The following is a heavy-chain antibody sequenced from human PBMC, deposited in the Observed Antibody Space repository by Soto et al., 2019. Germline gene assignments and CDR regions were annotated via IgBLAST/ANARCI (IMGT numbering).Heavy chain of an antibody. CDR3: AKNPLGSSWYAHFDY. CDR1: GFTFSSYG. V-gene: IGHV3-30*18. Sequence: QVQLVESGGGVVQPGWSLRLSCAASGFTFSSYGMHWVRQAPGKGLEWVAVISYDGSNKYYADSVKGRFTISRDNSKNTLYLQMNSLRAEDTAVYYCAKNPLGSSWYAHFDYWGQGTLVTVSS. J-gene: IGHJ4*02. CDR2: ISYDGSNK. D-gene: IGHD6-13*01.